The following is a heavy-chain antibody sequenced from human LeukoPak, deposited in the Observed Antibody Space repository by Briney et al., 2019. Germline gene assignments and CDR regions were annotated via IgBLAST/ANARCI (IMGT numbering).Heavy chain of an antibody. CDR2: VSAYNGNT. J-gene: IGHJ4*02. D-gene: IGHD3-10*01. CDR1: GYTCTSYG. CDR3: ARAAKYYYGSGSYSRGYFDY. V-gene: IGHV1-18*01. Sequence: ASVKVSCRASGYTCTSYGISWVRQAPGQGLEGMGWVSAYNGNTNYAQKPQSRVTITTATSPSQAYMELTSLRSDDTAVYYCARAAKYYYGSGSYSRGYFDYWGQGTLVTVSS.